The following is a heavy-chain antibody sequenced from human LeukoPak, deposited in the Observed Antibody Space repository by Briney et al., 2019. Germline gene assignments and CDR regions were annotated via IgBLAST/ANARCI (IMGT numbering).Heavy chain of an antibody. D-gene: IGHD3-22*01. J-gene: IGHJ5*02. V-gene: IGHV4-34*01. CDR1: GGSFSTYY. CDR3: AGDYDSSGYYYSS. CDR2: INHSGST. Sequence: PSETLSLTCAVYGGSFSTYYWSWIRQPPGKGMEWIGEINHSGSTNYNPSLKSRVTISVDMSKNQFSLKLSSVTAADTAVYYCAGDYDSSGYYYSSWGQGTLVTVSS.